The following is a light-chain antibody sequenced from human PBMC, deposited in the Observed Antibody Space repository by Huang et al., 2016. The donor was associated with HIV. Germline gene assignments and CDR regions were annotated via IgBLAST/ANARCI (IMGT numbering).Light chain of an antibody. CDR2: GAS. Sequence: EIVLTQSPGTLSLSPGERATLSCRASQSVSSNYLAWYQQKPGQAPRLLIYGASSRATGIPDRLSGSGSGTDFTLTISRLEPEDFAMYYCQHYDKSPRWTFGHGTKVEIK. CDR1: QSVSSNY. V-gene: IGKV3-20*01. CDR3: QHYDKSPRWT. J-gene: IGKJ1*01.